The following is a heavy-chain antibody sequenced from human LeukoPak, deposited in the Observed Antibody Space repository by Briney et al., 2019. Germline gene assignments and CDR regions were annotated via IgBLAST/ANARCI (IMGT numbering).Heavy chain of an antibody. J-gene: IGHJ4*02. CDR3: ATMFGESSDFDH. CDR1: GGSISAYY. Sequence: SETLSLTCVVSGGSISAYYWNWIRQPAGKGLEWIGRLHSSGETTSNPSLMSRATMSLDTSRNHFSLNLTSVTAADTAIYYCATMFGESSDFDHWGQGTLVTVPS. D-gene: IGHD3-10*02. V-gene: IGHV4-4*07. CDR2: LHSSGET.